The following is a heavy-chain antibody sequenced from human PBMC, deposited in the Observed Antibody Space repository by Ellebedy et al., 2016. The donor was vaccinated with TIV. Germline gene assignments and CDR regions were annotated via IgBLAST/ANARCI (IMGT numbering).Heavy chain of an antibody. J-gene: IGHJ4*02. CDR1: GFTFDDYA. V-gene: IGHV3-9*01. CDR2: ISWNSGSI. D-gene: IGHD6-13*01. CDR3: AKDRLQMIAAAYDY. Sequence: GGSLRLSXAASGFTFDDYAMHWVRQAPGKGLEWVSGISWNSGSIGYADSVKGRFTISRDNAKNSLYLQMNSLRAEDTALYYCAKDRLQMIAAAYDYWGQGTLVTVSS.